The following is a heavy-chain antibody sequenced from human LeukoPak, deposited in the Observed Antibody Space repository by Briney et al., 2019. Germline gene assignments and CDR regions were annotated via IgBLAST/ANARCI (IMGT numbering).Heavy chain of an antibody. V-gene: IGHV1-69*05. CDR2: IIPIFGTA. CDR1: GGTFSSYA. J-gene: IGHJ4*02. CDR3: ARVTHDYGDYYYFDY. Sequence: ASVKVSCKASGGTFSSYAISWVRQAPGQGLEWMGGIIPIFGTANYAQKFQGRVTMTRDTSTSTVYMELSSLRSEDTAVYYRARVTHDYGDYYYFDYWGQGTLVTVSS. D-gene: IGHD4-17*01.